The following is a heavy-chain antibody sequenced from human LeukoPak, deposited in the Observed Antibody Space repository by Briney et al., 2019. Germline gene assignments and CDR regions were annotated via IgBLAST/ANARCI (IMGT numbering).Heavy chain of an antibody. CDR1: GGSFSGYY. D-gene: IGHD2-15*01. J-gene: IGHJ4*02. V-gene: IGHV4-34*01. CDR2: INHSGGT. Sequence: SETLSLTCAVYGGSFSGYYWSWIRQPPGKGLEWIGEINHSGGTNYNPSLKSRVTISVDRSKNQFSLKLSSVTAADTAVYYCARGIYCSGGSCYYFDYWGQGTLVTVSS. CDR3: ARGIYCSGGSCYYFDY.